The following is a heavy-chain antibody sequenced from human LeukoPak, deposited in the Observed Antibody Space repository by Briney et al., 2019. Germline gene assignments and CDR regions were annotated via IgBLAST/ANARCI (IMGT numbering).Heavy chain of an antibody. V-gene: IGHV7-4-1*02. Sequence: ASVKVSCKASGYTFTSYAMNWVRQAPGHGLEWMGWINTNTGNPTYAQGFTGRFVFSLDTSVSTAYLQISSLRAEDTAVYYCAREEYYYDSSGYYPVLDYWGQGTLVTVSS. CDR2: INTNTGNP. D-gene: IGHD3-22*01. CDR1: GYTFTSYA. CDR3: AREEYYYDSSGYYPVLDY. J-gene: IGHJ4*02.